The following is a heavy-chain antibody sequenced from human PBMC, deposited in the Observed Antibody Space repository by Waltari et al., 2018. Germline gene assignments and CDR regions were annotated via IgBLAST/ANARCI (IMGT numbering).Heavy chain of an antibody. J-gene: IGHJ4*02. CDR2: ISWNSNNI. CDR1: GFMVEASA. Sequence: EVQLVESGGGVVQHGKSLRLSCVGSGFMVEASAMSWVRQFPGEGLQWLAGISWNSNNIVYADSVKGRFTISRDNAENSLYLLINNVRPEDSALYYCVRDAFGNTIGGVFDYWGQGTLLTVSS. V-gene: IGHV3-9*01. CDR3: VRDAFGNTIGGVFDY. D-gene: IGHD3-3*01.